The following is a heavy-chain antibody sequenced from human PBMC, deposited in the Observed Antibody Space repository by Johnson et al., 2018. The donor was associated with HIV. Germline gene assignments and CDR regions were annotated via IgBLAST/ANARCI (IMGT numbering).Heavy chain of an antibody. CDR2: VNPNGGNT. D-gene: IGHD1-26*01. V-gene: IGHV3-25*04. CDR3: TSWGAGADAFDI. J-gene: IGHJ3*02. Sequence: NCVRQAPGNGLELVGQVNPNGGNTYLIDSGKVRFNTSRDNAKNTLHLQMNSLKTEDTAVYYCTSWGAGADAFDIWGQGTMVTVSS.